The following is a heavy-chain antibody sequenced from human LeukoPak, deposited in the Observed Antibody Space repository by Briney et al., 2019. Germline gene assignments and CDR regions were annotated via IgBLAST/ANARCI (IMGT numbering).Heavy chain of an antibody. CDR2: MNPNSGNT. CDR3: AREISGNTGVVPAAMFNENWFDP. Sequence: ASVKVSCKASGYTFTSYDINWVRQATGQGLEWMGWMNPNSGNTGYAQKFQGRVTMTRNTSISTAYMELSSLRSEDTAVYYCAREISGNTGVVPAAMFNENWFDPWGQGTLVTVSS. D-gene: IGHD2-2*01. J-gene: IGHJ5*02. V-gene: IGHV1-8*01. CDR1: GYTFTSYD.